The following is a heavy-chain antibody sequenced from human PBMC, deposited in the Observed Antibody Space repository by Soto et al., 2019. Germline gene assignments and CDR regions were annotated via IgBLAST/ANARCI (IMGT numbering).Heavy chain of an antibody. Sequence: EVQLVESGGGLVQPGGSLRLSCAIFGFTVSDHYMDWVRQAPGKGLEWVGRLRSKAFSSTTDYAASVRGRFAISRDDSDNSLYLQMNSLKTADTAVYYCARVLERSYFDLWGRGTLVTVSS. J-gene: IGHJ2*01. CDR2: LRSKAFSSTT. CDR1: GFTVSDHY. CDR3: ARVLERSYFDL. D-gene: IGHD3-3*02. V-gene: IGHV3-72*01.